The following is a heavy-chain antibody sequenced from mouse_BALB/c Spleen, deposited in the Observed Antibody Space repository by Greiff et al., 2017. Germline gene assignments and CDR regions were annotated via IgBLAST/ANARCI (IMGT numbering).Heavy chain of an antibody. CDR3: AMGPTAFAY. D-gene: IGHD4-1*01. CDR1: GYTFTDYA. V-gene: IGHV1S137*01. J-gene: IGHJ3*01. CDR2: ISTYYGDA. Sequence: VQVVESGAELVRPGVSVKISCKGSGYTFTDYAMHWVKQSHAKSLEWIGVISTYYGDASYNQKFKGKATMTVDKSSSTAYMELARLTSEDSAIYYCAMGPTAFAYWGQGTLVTVSA.